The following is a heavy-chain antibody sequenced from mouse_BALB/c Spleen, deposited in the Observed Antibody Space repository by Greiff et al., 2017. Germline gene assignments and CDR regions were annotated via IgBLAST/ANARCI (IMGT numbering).Heavy chain of an antibody. J-gene: IGHJ4*01. CDR2: ISNLAYSI. CDR1: GFTFSDYG. V-gene: IGHV5-15*02. CDR3: ARDGMDY. Sequence: EVHLVESGGGLVQPGGSRKLSCAASGFTFSDYGMAWVRQAPGKGPEWVAFISNLAYSIYYADTVTGRFTISRENAKNTLYLEMSSLRSEDTAMYYCARDGMDYWGQGTSVTVSS.